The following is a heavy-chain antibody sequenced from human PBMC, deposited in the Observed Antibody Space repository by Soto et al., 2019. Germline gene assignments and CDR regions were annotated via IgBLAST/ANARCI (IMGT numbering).Heavy chain of an antibody. CDR3: ARWVGDYGDPRRAFDI. D-gene: IGHD4-17*01. CDR2: INAGNGNT. V-gene: IGHV1-3*01. J-gene: IGHJ3*02. Sequence: ASVKVSCKASGYTFTSYAIHWVRQAPGQRLEWMGWINAGNGNTKYSQKFQGRVTITRDTSASTAYMELSSLRSEDTAVYYCARWVGDYGDPRRAFDIWGQGTMVTVSS. CDR1: GYTFTSYA.